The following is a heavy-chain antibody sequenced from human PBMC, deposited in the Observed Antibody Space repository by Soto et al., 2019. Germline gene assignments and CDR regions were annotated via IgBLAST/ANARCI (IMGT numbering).Heavy chain of an antibody. Sequence: SETLSLTCTVSGGSISSYYWSWIRQPPGKGLEWIGYIYYSGSTNYNPSLKSRVTISVDTSKNQFSLKLSSVTAADTAVYYCARGMDFWSGYYPGNYYYYYYMDVWGKGTTVTVSS. CDR1: GGSISSYY. V-gene: IGHV4-59*01. J-gene: IGHJ6*03. D-gene: IGHD3-3*01. CDR2: IYYSGST. CDR3: ARGMDFWSGYYPGNYYYYYYMDV.